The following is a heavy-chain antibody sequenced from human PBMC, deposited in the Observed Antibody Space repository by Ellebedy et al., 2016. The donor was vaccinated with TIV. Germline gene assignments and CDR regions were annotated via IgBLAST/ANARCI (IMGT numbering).Heavy chain of an antibody. CDR3: ARDRRTGPSSPPDGIDT. J-gene: IGHJ3*02. CDR1: GDSISSDNW. Sequence: SETLSLTXSVSGDSISSDNWWHWVRQPPGKGLEWLGQIYHTGSTNHNPSLKSRVTMSVDDSTNQFSLKLSSVTAADTAVYYCARDRRTGPSSPPDGIDTWGQGTMVTVSS. D-gene: IGHD1-1*01. CDR2: IYHTGST. V-gene: IGHV4-4*02.